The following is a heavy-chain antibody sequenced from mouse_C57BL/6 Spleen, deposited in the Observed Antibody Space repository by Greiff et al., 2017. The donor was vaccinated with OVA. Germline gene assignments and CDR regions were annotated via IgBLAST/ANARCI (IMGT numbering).Heavy chain of an antibody. V-gene: IGHV1-85*01. J-gene: IGHJ3*01. CDR3: ARFRSPAWFAY. CDR1: GYTFTSYD. Sequence: VQLKESGPELVKPGASVKLSCKASGYTFTSYDINWVKQRPGQGLEWIGWIYPRDGSTKYNEKFKGKATLTVDTSSSTAYMERHSLTSEDSAVYFCARFRSPAWFAYWGQGTLVTVSA. CDR2: IYPRDGST.